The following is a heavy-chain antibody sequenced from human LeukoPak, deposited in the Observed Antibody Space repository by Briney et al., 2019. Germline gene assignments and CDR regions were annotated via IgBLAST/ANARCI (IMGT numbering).Heavy chain of an antibody. CDR1: GFTFSNYW. CDR2: IKQDGSET. D-gene: IGHD3-22*01. J-gene: IGHJ4*02. Sequence: GGSLRLSCAASGFTFSNYWMNWVRQAPGKGLEWVANIKQDGSETYYVDSVKGRFTISRDNAKNSLYLQMNSLRAEDTAVYYCAKDDSSGYYYFDYWGQGTLVTVSS. CDR3: AKDDSSGYYYFDY. V-gene: IGHV3-7*03.